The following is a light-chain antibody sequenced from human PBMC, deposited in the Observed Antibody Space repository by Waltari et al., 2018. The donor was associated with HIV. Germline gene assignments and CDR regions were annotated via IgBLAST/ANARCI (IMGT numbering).Light chain of an antibody. CDR3: QQSFSTPTT. V-gene: IGKV1-39*01. CDR1: QSIGNY. J-gene: IGKJ2*01. Sequence: DIQMTQSPSSLSASVGDRVTIACRASQSIGNYLNWYHQTPGKAPKLLIYAASNLQSGVPSRFSGSGSGTDFTLTISSLQPEDFATYYCQQSFSTPTTFGQGTKLE. CDR2: AAS.